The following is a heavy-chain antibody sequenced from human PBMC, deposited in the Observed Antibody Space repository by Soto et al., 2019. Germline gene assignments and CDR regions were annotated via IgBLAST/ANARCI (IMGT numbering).Heavy chain of an antibody. J-gene: IGHJ4*02. CDR1: GDSISSSAYY. CDR3: ARLYGARPVDY. D-gene: IGHD3-3*01. Sequence: PSETLSLTCTVSGDSISSSAYYWGWIRQPPGKGLEWIGSISYSGNTYYSPSLKSRITISVDTSKNQFSLKLSSVTAADTAVYYCARLYGARPVDYWGQGTLVTVSS. CDR2: ISYSGNT. V-gene: IGHV4-39*01.